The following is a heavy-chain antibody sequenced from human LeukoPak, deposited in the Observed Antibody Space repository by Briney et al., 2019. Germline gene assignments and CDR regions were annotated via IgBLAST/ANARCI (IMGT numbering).Heavy chain of an antibody. J-gene: IGHJ4*02. CDR1: GFTVSSNY. D-gene: IGHD3-9*01. Sequence: GGSLRLSCAASGFTVSSNYMSWVRQAPGKGLEWVSVIYSGGSTYYADSVKGRFTISRDNSKNTLYLQMNSLRAEDTAVYYCAKSRGVDILTGYNYFDYWGQGTLVTVSS. CDR3: AKSRGVDILTGYNYFDY. V-gene: IGHV3-53*01. CDR2: IYSGGST.